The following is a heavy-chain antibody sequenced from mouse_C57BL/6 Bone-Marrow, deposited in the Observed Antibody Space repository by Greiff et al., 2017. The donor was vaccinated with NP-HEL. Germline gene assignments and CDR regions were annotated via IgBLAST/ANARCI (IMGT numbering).Heavy chain of an antibody. V-gene: IGHV1-81*01. CDR2: IYPRSGNT. CDR1: GYTFTSYG. CDR3: ASSHYYGSSLFAY. Sequence: QVQLQQSGAELARPGASVKLSCKASGYTFTSYGISWVKQRTGPGLEWIGEIYPRSGNTYYNEKFKGKATLTADKSSSTAYMELRSLTSEDSAVYFCASSHYYGSSLFAYWGQGTLVTVSA. D-gene: IGHD1-1*01. J-gene: IGHJ3*01.